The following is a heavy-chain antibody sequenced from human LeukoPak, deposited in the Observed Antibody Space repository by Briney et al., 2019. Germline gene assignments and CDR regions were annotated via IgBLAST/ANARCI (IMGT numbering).Heavy chain of an antibody. D-gene: IGHD3-10*01. J-gene: IGHJ4*02. CDR2: LKQDGSEK. Sequence: GGSLGLSCAASGFTFSAYWMSWVRQAPGKGLEWVANLKQDGSEKYYVDSVKGRFTISRGNAKNSLYLQMNSLRGEDTAVYYCARDDGFYSASGIYQNYFDHWGQGILVTVSP. V-gene: IGHV3-7*01. CDR1: GFTFSAYW. CDR3: ARDDGFYSASGIYQNYFDH.